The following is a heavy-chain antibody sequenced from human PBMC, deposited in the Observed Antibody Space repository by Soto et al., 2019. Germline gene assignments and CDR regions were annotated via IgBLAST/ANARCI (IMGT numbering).Heavy chain of an antibody. D-gene: IGHD3-22*01. CDR3: ARGISTIVVQTDAPDKYYFDS. CDR2: INHGGSS. CDR1: GGSFSGYY. Sequence: SETLSLTCAVYGGSFSGYYWTWIRQSPGKGLEWIGEINHGGSSNYNPSLKSRITISVDTSKNQFSLKLSSVTGADTAVYYCARGISTIVVQTDAPDKYYFDSWGRGTLVTVSS. V-gene: IGHV4-34*01. J-gene: IGHJ4*02.